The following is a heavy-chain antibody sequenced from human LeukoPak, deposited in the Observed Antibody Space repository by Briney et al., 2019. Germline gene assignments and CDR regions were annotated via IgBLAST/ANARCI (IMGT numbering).Heavy chain of an antibody. V-gene: IGHV1-18*01. J-gene: IGHJ4*02. D-gene: IGHD6-19*01. Sequence: ASVKVSCKASGYTFTSYGISWVRQAPGQGLEWMGWISAYNGNTNYAQKLQGRVTMTTDTSTSTAYMELRSLRSDDTAVYYCAREEKPYSSGSQPDYWGQGTLVTVSS. CDR2: ISAYNGNT. CDR1: GYTFTSYG. CDR3: AREEKPYSSGSQPDY.